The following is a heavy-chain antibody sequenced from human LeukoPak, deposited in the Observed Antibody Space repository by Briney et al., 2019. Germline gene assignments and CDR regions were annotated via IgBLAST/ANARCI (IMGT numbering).Heavy chain of an antibody. J-gene: IGHJ4*02. CDR1: GGSISSSSYY. CDR2: INHSGST. V-gene: IGHV4-39*07. CDR3: ARGPNYYDSSGYYEAFDY. Sequence: SETLSLTCTVSGGSISSSSYYWSWIRQPPGKGLEWIGEINHSGSTNYNPSLKSRVTISVDTSKNQFSLKLSSVTAADTAVYYCARGPNYYDSSGYYEAFDYWGQGTLVTVSS. D-gene: IGHD3-22*01.